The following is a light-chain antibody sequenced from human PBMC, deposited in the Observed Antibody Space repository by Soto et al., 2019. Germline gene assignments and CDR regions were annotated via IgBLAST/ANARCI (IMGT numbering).Light chain of an antibody. V-gene: IGLV2-11*01. Sequence: QSALTQPPSVSGSPGQSVTISCTGTSSDVGGYSHVSWYQQHPGKAPKFVIYGVNSRPSGVPDRFSGSKSGNTASLTISGLLAEDEADYYCCSDAGTPYVFGSGTKLTVL. J-gene: IGLJ1*01. CDR2: GVN. CDR1: SSDVGGYSH. CDR3: CSDAGTPYV.